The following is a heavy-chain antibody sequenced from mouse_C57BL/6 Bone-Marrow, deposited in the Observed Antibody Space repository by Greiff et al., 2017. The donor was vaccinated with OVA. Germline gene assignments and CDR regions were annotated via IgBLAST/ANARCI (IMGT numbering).Heavy chain of an antibody. CDR1: GFSFNTYA. V-gene: IGHV10-1*01. J-gene: IGHJ3*01. CDR2: IRSKSNNYAT. D-gene: IGHD4-1*01. Sequence: EVKLMESGGGLVQPKGSLKLSCAASGFSFNTYAMNWVRQAPGKGLEWVARIRSKSNNYATYYADSVKDRFTISRDDSESMLYLQMNNLKTEDTAMYYCVRNWAGGFAYWGQGTLVTVSA. CDR3: VRNWAGGFAY.